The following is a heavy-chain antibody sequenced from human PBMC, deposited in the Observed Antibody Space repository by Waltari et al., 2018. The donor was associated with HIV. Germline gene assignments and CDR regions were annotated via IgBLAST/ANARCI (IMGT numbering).Heavy chain of an antibody. CDR2: INHSGST. D-gene: IGHD2-15*01. CDR3: ARGSLYCSAGSCYPFSFDY. J-gene: IGHJ4*02. CDR1: GGSFSGHH. V-gene: IGHV4-34*01. Sequence: QVHLQQWGAGLLKPSETLSLTCAVYGGSFSGHHWNWIRQPPGKGLEWIGEINHSGSTNYNPSLWGRVSISIDTSKNQFSLKLTSVTAADTAVYYCARGSLYCSAGSCYPFSFDYWGQGILVAVSS.